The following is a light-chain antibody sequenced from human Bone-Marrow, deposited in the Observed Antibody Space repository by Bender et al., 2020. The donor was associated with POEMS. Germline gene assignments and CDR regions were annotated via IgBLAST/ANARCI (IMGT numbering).Light chain of an antibody. J-gene: IGLJ3*02. Sequence: QSVLTQPPSVSGAPGQRVTISCTGSSSNIGSGYDVHWYQHLPGTAPKLLIYTNIYRPSGVSNRFSGSKSGNTASLTISGLQAEDEADYYCCSYAGSSTLVFGGGTKLTVL. CDR2: TNI. CDR3: CSYAGSSTLV. V-gene: IGLV1-40*01. CDR1: SSNIGSGYD.